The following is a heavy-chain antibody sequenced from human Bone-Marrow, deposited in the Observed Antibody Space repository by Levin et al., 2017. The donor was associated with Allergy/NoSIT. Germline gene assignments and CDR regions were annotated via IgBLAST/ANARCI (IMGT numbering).Heavy chain of an antibody. Sequence: GGSLRLSCVGSSEMFRNYELTWVRQAPGRGLEWISYISSSGLTITYSDSVKGRFTVSRDNDRNTLFLQMNDLRVEDTGLYFCADLSCSVGTCFFDYWGRGTLVTV. D-gene: IGHD5/OR15-5a*01. CDR1: SEMFRNYE. J-gene: IGHJ4*02. CDR3: ADLSCSVGTCFFDY. V-gene: IGHV3-48*03. CDR2: ISSSGLTI.